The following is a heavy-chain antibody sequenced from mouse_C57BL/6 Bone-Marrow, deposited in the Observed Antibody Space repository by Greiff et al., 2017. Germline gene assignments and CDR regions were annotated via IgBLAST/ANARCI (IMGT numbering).Heavy chain of an antibody. V-gene: IGHV3-6*01. J-gene: IGHJ3*01. Sequence: EVKLQESGPGLVKPSQSLSLTCSVTGYSITSGYYWNWIRQFPGNKLEWMGYISYDGSNNYNPSLKNRISITRDTSKNQFFLKLNSVTTEDTATYYCALSGMAWFAYWGQGTLVTVSA. CDR1: GYSITSGYY. CDR3: ALSGMAWFAY. CDR2: ISYDGSN. D-gene: IGHD3-2*02.